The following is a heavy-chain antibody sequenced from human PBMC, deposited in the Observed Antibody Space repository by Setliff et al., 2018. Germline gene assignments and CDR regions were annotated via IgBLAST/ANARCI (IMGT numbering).Heavy chain of an antibody. CDR1: GGSFSGYY. CDR2: VNHSGRTT. CDR3: AKGGGRYHSDS. Sequence: PSETLSLTCAVYGGSFSGYYWSWIRQSPGKGLEWIGEVNHSGRTTNYNPSLNGRVSISMDTSKMQFSLKLTSMTAADTAVYYCAKGGGRYHSDSWGQGILVTVSS. D-gene: IGHD1-1*01. V-gene: IGHV4-34*01. J-gene: IGHJ4*02.